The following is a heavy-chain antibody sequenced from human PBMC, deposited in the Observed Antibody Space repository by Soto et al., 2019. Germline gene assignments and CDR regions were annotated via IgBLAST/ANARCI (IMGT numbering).Heavy chain of an antibody. D-gene: IGHD3-22*01. CDR2: MYTSGST. V-gene: IGHV4-4*07. Sequence: SETLSLTCTVSGGSISSYSWSWIRQPAGKGLEWIGRMYTSGSTNYNPSLKSRVTMSVDTSKNQFSLKLSSVTAADTAMYYCARHDTSGYYYVAYWGQGTQVTVSS. CDR3: ARHDTSGYYYVAY. CDR1: GGSISSYS. J-gene: IGHJ4*02.